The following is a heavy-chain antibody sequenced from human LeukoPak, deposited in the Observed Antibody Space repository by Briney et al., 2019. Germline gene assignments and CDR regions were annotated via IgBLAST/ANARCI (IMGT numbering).Heavy chain of an antibody. CDR3: ARDFCSGGSCHSYFHY. CDR1: GGSFSGYY. V-gene: IGHV4-34*01. D-gene: IGHD2-15*01. Sequence: SETLSLTCAVYGGSFSGYYWSWIRQPPGKGLEWIGEINHSGSTNYNPSLKSRVTISVDTSKNQFSLKLSSVTAADTAVYYCARDFCSGGSCHSYFHYWGQGTLVTVSS. CDR2: INHSGST. J-gene: IGHJ4*02.